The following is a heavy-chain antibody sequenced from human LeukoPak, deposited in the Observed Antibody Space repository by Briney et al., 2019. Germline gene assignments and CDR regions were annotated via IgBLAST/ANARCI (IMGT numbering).Heavy chain of an antibody. J-gene: IGHJ4*02. CDR3: ARDQGSLTRSWYTGY. CDR1: GYAFTGYH. V-gene: IGHV1-2*06. D-gene: IGHD6-13*01. Sequence: WASVKVSCKASGYAFTGYHIQWVRKAPGQGLEWMGRINPYSGDTNFAQKFQGRVTMTRDTSITTAYMDLSSLTPDDTAVYFCARDQGSLTRSWYTGYWGQGTQVTVSS. CDR2: INPYSGDT.